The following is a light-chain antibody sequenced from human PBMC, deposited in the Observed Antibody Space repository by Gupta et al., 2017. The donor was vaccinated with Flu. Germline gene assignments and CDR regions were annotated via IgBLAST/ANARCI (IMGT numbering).Light chain of an antibody. CDR3: QQYYSPPLT. Sequence: SCSSSQIHLIRSNNRNSLAWYQKRPGQPPKLLIFWASTRESGVPDRFSGSGSGTDFTLTISSLQAEDVAVYYCQQYYSPPLTFGQGTKVEIK. CDR1: QIHLIRSNNRNS. J-gene: IGKJ1*01. CDR2: WAS. V-gene: IGKV4-1*01.